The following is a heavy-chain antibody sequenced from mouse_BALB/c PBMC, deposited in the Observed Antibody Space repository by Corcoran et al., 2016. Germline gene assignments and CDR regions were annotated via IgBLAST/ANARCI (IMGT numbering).Heavy chain of an antibody. V-gene: IGHV1-9*01. CDR2: ILPGSVST. J-gene: IGHJ3*01. CDR1: GYTFSRYW. Sequence: QVQLQQSGAELMKPGASVKISCKATGYTFSRYWIEWVKQRPGHGLEWIGEILPGSVSTNYNEKFKGKATFTADTSSNTSYRQLSSLTSEDSAVYYCARELRPFAYWGQGTLVTVSA. CDR3: ARELRPFAY. D-gene: IGHD1-2*01.